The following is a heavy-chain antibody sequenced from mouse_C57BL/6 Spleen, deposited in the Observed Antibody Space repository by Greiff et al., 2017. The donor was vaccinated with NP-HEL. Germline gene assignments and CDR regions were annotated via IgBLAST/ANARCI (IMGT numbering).Heavy chain of an antibody. CDR3: TKWLRRGGFAY. CDR1: GFNIKDDY. Sequence: EVQLQQSGAELVRPGASVKLSCTASGFNIKDDYMHWVKQRPEQGLEWIGWIDPENGDTEYASKFQGKATITADTSSNTAYLQLSSLTSGDTAVYYCTKWLRRGGFAYWGQGTLVTVSA. J-gene: IGHJ3*01. CDR2: IDPENGDT. D-gene: IGHD2-2*01. V-gene: IGHV14-4*01.